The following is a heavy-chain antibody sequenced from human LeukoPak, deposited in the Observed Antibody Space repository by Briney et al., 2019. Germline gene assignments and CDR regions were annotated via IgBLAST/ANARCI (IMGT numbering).Heavy chain of an antibody. D-gene: IGHD1-26*01. CDR2: IKGDESAR. J-gene: IGHJ4*02. CDR3: ARDVVGSLDY. CDR1: GFTFSTYW. Sequence: GGSLRLSCAASGFTFSTYWMAWVRQAPGKGLEWVANIKGDESARHQADSVKGRFTISRDNAQNSVYLQMSSLRGDDTAVYYCARDVVGSLDYWGRGILVTVSS. V-gene: IGHV3-7*01.